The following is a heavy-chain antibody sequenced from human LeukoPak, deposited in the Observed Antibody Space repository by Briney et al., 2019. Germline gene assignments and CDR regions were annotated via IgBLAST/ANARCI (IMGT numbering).Heavy chain of an antibody. CDR3: ARLKGYYYDSSGLDY. J-gene: IGHJ4*02. Sequence: SETLSLTCTVSGGSISSYYWSWIRQPPGKGLEWIGYIYYSGSTNYNPSLKSRVAISVDTSKNQFSLKLSSVTAADTAVYYCARLKGYYYDSSGLDYWGQGTLVTVSS. D-gene: IGHD3-22*01. V-gene: IGHV4-59*01. CDR1: GGSISSYY. CDR2: IYYSGST.